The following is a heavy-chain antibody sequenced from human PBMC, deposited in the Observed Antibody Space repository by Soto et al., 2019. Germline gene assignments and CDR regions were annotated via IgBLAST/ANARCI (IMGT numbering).Heavy chain of an antibody. J-gene: IGHJ4*02. CDR3: AKHSSRRELLTFDF. CDR1: GYTFTNYA. V-gene: IGHV1-3*01. Sequence: ASVKVSCKASGYTFTNYAMHWVRQAPGQRLEWMGWINAGNGNTKYSQTFRGRVTITRDTSASTAYMELSSLRSEDTAVYFCAKHSSRRELLTFDFWGQGTLVTVSS. CDR2: INAGNGNT. D-gene: IGHD1-20*01.